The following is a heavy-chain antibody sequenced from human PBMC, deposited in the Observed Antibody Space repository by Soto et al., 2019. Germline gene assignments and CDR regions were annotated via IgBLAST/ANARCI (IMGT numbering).Heavy chain of an antibody. Sequence: QVXLQXXGAXXXKXXXXLXXXCAVYGGSFSGYYWSWIRQPPGKGLEWIGEINHSGSTNYNPSLKSRVTISVDTSKNQFSLKLSSVTAADTAVYYCARGTGYYKYWGQGTLVTVSS. CDR2: INHSGST. CDR1: GGSFSGYY. D-gene: IGHD3-9*01. J-gene: IGHJ4*02. CDR3: ARGTGYYKY. V-gene: IGHV4-34*01.